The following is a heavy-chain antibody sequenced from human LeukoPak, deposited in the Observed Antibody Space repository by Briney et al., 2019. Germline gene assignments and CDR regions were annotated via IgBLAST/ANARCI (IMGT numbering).Heavy chain of an antibody. Sequence: SETLSLTCTVSGGSISSGDYYWSWIRQPPGKGLEWIGSIYYSGSTYYNPSLKSRDTISVDTSKNQFSLKLSSVTAADTAVYYCARTMVRGVIKLYYFDYWGQGTLVTVSS. D-gene: IGHD3-10*01. J-gene: IGHJ4*02. CDR1: GGSISSGDYY. CDR2: IYYSGST. CDR3: ARTMVRGVIKLYYFDY. V-gene: IGHV4-39*01.